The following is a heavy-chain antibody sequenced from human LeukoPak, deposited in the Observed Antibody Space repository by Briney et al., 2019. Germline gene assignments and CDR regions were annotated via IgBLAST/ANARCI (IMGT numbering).Heavy chain of an antibody. CDR2: IWYDGSNE. J-gene: IGHJ4*02. V-gene: IGHV3-33*01. CDR1: GFSFSTYY. Sequence: GGSLRLSCAASGFSFSTYYMHWVRQAPGKGLEWVALIWYDGSNEYYADSVKGRFTISRDNSMDTLYLQMNSPRVEDTAVYYCARDQDSSSWDWGQGTLVTVSS. CDR3: ARDQDSSSWD. D-gene: IGHD6-13*01.